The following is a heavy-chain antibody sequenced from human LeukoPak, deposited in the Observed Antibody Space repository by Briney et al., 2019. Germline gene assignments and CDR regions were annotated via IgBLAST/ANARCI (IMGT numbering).Heavy chain of an antibody. J-gene: IGHJ4*02. CDR3: ASYAGPYYYDSSGYYSFGY. V-gene: IGHV1-69*01. D-gene: IGHD3-22*01. CDR2: IIPIFGTA. Sequence: ASVKVSCKASGGTFSSYAISWVRQAPGQGLEWMGGIIPIFGTANYAQKFQGRVTITADESTSTAYMELSSLRSEDTAVYYCASYAGPYYYDSSGYYSFGYWGQGTLVTVSS. CDR1: GGTFSSYA.